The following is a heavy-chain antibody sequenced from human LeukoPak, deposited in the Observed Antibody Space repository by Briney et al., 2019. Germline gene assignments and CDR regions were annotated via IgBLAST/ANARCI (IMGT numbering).Heavy chain of an antibody. CDR1: AFTFSSYA. CDR2: ISGSGGST. Sequence: QPGGSLRLSCAASAFTFSSYAMSWVRQAPGKGREWVSAISGSGGSTYYADSVKGRFTISRDNSKNTLYLQMNSLRAEDTAVYYCAKDITTVAYCSSDSCYPDYWGQGTLVTVSS. J-gene: IGHJ4*02. CDR3: AKDITTVAYCSSDSCYPDY. V-gene: IGHV3-23*01. D-gene: IGHD2-15*01.